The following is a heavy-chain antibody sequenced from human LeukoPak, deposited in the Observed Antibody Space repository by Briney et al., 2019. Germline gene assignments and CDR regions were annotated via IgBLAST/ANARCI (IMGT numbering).Heavy chain of an antibody. D-gene: IGHD6-19*01. CDR1: GYTVAGYY. Sequence: GASVKVSCKASGYTVAGYYMHWVRQAPGQGLESMGWINPNSGGTNYAQKFQGRVTMTRDTSISTAYMELSRLRSDDTAVYYCARVDSSGWYYFDYWGQGTLVTVSS. J-gene: IGHJ4*02. CDR3: ARVDSSGWYYFDY. V-gene: IGHV1-2*02. CDR2: INPNSGGT.